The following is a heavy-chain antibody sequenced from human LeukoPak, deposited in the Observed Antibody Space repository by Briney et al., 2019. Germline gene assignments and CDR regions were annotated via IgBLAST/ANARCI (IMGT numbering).Heavy chain of an antibody. D-gene: IGHD5-18*01. CDR1: GGTFSSYA. J-gene: IGHJ4*02. Sequence: GSSVKASCKASGGTFSSYAISWVRQAPGQGLEWMGRIIPILGIANYAQKFQGRVTITADKSTSTAYMELSSLRSEDTAVYYCARSPYTYGSLFYLDYWGQGTLVTVSS. V-gene: IGHV1-69*04. CDR2: IIPILGIA. CDR3: ARSPYTYGSLFYLDY.